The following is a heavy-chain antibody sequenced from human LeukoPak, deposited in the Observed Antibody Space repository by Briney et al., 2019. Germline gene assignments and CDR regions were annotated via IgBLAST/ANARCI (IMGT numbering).Heavy chain of an antibody. CDR1: GGSISSYY. CDR3: ARGGIQLWSNNWVDP. D-gene: IGHD5-18*01. J-gene: IGHJ5*02. Sequence: SETLSLTCTVSGGSISSYYWSWIRQPPGKGLEWIGYIYYSGTTNYNPSLRSRVTISVDTSKNQFPLKLSSVTAADTAVYYCARGGIQLWSNNWVDPWGQGTLVTVSS. V-gene: IGHV4-59*01. CDR2: IYYSGTT.